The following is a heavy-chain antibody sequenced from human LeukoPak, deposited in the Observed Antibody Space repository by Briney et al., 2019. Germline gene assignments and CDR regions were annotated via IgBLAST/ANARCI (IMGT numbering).Heavy chain of an antibody. CDR3: ARDPGHYDVLTGHSLHYFDC. D-gene: IGHD3-9*01. CDR1: GFTLSTYW. Sequence: GRSLRLSCAASGFTLSTYWMHWVRHARGKGLVCVSRINGDGRSTSYADSVKGRFTISRDNARNSLHLQMHSLRAEDTDVYSCARDPGHYDVLTGHSLHYFDCWGQGTLVTVSP. CDR2: INGDGRST. J-gene: IGHJ4*02. V-gene: IGHV3-74*01.